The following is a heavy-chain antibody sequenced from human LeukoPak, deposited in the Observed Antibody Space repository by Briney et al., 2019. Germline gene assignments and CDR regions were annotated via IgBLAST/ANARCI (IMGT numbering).Heavy chain of an antibody. D-gene: IGHD5-24*01. Sequence: GGSLRLSCAASGFTFSTYSMDWVRQAPGMGLEWVSSISSTSSYIYYADSVKGRFTISRDNAKNSLYLQMNSLRAEDTAVYYCAKDFAMASRYYFDYWGQGTLVTVSS. CDR2: ISSTSSYI. J-gene: IGHJ4*02. CDR3: AKDFAMASRYYFDY. CDR1: GFTFSTYS. V-gene: IGHV3-21*01.